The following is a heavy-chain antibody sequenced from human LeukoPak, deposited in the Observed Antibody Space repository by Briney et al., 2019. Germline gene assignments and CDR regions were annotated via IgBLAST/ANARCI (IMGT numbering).Heavy chain of an antibody. D-gene: IGHD3-22*01. V-gene: IGHV1-18*01. J-gene: IGHJ6*02. CDR2: TSAYNGNT. CDR1: GYTFTSYG. Sequence: ASVKVSCKASGYTFTSYGISWVRQAPGQGLEWMGWTSAYNGNTNYAQKLQGRVTMTTDTSTSTAYMELRSLRSDDTAVYYCARTTPYDSSGYYYLYYYGMDVWGQGTTVTVSS. CDR3: ARTTPYDSSGYYYLYYYGMDV.